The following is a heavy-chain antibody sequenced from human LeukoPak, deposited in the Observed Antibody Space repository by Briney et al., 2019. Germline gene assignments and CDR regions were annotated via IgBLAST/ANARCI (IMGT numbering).Heavy chain of an antibody. V-gene: IGHV4-39*01. D-gene: IGHD6-19*01. Sequence: SETLSLTCTVSGGSISSSSYYWGWIRQPPGKEQEWIGSIYYSGSTYYNPSLKSRVTISVDTSKNQFSLKLSSVTAADTAVYYCARLWLVQGFDYWGQGTLVTVSS. CDR2: IYYSGST. J-gene: IGHJ4*02. CDR1: GGSISSSSYY. CDR3: ARLWLVQGFDY.